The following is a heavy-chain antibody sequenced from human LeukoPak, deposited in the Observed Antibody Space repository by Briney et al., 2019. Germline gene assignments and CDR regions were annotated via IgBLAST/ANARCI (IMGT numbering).Heavy chain of an antibody. Sequence: ASVKVSCKASGYTFTSYYMHWVRQAPGQGLEWMGIINPSGGSTNYAQKFQGRVTMTRDTSTSTVYMELSSLRSEDTAVYYCARDGSIVVVADAFDIWGQGTMVTVSS. CDR1: GYTFTSYY. V-gene: IGHV1-46*01. CDR3: ARDGSIVVVADAFDI. J-gene: IGHJ3*02. CDR2: INPSGGST. D-gene: IGHD2-15*01.